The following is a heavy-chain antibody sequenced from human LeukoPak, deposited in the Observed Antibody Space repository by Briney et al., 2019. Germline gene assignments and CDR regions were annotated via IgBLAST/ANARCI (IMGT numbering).Heavy chain of an antibody. Sequence: SVKVSCKASGGTFSSYAISWVRQAPGQGLEWMGRIIPIFGTANYAQKSQGRVTITTNESTSTAYMELSSLRSEDTAVYYCARGDGYNYFDYWGQGTLVTVSS. V-gene: IGHV1-69*05. J-gene: IGHJ4*02. CDR2: IIPIFGTA. D-gene: IGHD5-24*01. CDR3: ARGDGYNYFDY. CDR1: GGTFSSYA.